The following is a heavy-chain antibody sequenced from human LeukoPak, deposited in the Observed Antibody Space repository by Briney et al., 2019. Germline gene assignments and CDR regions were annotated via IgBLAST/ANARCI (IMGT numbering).Heavy chain of an antibody. D-gene: IGHD1-26*01. J-gene: IGHJ3*02. CDR1: GGSISSYY. V-gene: IGHV4-59*01. Sequence: SETLSLTCTVSGGSISSYYWSWIRQPPGKGLEWIGYIYYSGSTNYNPSLKSRVTISVDTSKNQFSLKLSSVTAAGTAVYYCARDFEIVGATGAFDIWGQGTMVTVSS. CDR2: IYYSGST. CDR3: ARDFEIVGATGAFDI.